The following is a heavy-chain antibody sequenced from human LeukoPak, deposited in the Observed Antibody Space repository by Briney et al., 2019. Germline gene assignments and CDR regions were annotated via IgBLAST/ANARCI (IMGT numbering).Heavy chain of an antibody. CDR3: ARAGIQDAFDI. Sequence: SETLSLTYTVSGGSISGYYWNWIRQPPGKGLEWIGFVYYRGSTNYNPSLKSRLTISINTSKNQFSLRLSSVTAADTTVYYCARAGIQDAFDIWGQGTMVTVSS. CDR2: VYYRGST. J-gene: IGHJ3*02. D-gene: IGHD3-10*01. CDR1: GGSISGYY. V-gene: IGHV4-59*01.